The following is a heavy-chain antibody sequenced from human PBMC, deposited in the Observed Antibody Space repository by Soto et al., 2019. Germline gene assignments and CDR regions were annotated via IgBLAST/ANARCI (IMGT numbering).Heavy chain of an antibody. Sequence: QAGGSLRLSCAASGFTFSSYEMNWVRQAPGKGLEWVSYISSSGSTIYYADSVKGRFTISRDNAKNSLYLQMNSLRAEDTAVYYCARELRYFDFYGMDVWGQGTTVTVSS. CDR3: ARELRYFDFYGMDV. J-gene: IGHJ6*02. CDR1: GFTFSSYE. D-gene: IGHD3-9*01. CDR2: ISSSGSTI. V-gene: IGHV3-48*03.